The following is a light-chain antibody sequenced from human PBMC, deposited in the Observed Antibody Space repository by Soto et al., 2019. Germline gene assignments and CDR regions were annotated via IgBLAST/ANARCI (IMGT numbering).Light chain of an antibody. J-gene: IGLJ3*02. CDR1: SSDIGAYNF. CDR3: SSYTNINTVV. V-gene: IGLV2-14*03. CDR2: EVT. Sequence: QSALTQPASVSGSPGQSTTISCTGSSSDIGAYNFVSWYQQHPGEAPKLLLYEVTTRPSEVSTRFSGSKSGNTASLTISGLLAGDEANYYCSSYTNINTVVFGGGTQLTVL.